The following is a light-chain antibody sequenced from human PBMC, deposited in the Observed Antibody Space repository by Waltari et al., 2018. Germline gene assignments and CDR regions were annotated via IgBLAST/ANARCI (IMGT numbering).Light chain of an antibody. CDR3: QEYKSVTPIT. Sequence: DIQMTQSPSSLSASVGDRVTITYQASQDISNYLNWYQQRPGKAPKLLIYGASNLEAGVPSRFRGSGSGTDFIFTINSLQSEDVATYYCQEYKSVTPITFGQGTRLEIK. CDR1: QDISNY. CDR2: GAS. V-gene: IGKV1-33*01. J-gene: IGKJ5*01.